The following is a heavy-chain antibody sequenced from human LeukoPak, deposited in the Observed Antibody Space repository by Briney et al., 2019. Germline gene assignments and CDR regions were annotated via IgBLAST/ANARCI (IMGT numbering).Heavy chain of an antibody. V-gene: IGHV3-48*01. D-gene: IGHD3-10*01. CDR3: ARELYRGLGNWFDP. CDR1: GFPLTYSTYN. CDR2: ISNGVSTI. Sequence: GGSLRLSCVASGFPLTYSTYNMRWVRQAPGKWLEWISFISNGVSTIYYANSVEGRFTISRDNAKNSLYLQMNGLRAEDTAVYYCARELYRGLGNWFDPWGQGTLVTVSS. J-gene: IGHJ5*02.